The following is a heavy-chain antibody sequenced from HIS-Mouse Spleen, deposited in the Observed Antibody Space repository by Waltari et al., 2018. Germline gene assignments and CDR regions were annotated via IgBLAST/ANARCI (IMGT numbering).Heavy chain of an antibody. CDR1: GGSISSSSYY. D-gene: IGHD1-1*01. CDR2: IYYSGST. CDR3: ARDPRWNDGIDY. Sequence: QLQLQELGPGLVKPSETLSLTCTVSGGSISSSSYYWGWIRQPPGKGLEWIGSIYYSGSTYYNPSLKSRVTISVDTSKNQFSLKLSSVTAADTAVYYCARDPRWNDGIDYWGQGTLVTVSS. J-gene: IGHJ4*02. V-gene: IGHV4-39*07.